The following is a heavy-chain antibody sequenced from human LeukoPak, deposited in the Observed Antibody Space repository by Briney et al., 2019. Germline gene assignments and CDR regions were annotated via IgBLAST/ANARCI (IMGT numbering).Heavy chain of an antibody. CDR2: ISAYNDNT. CDR3: AREHSGSYSQPLDYFDY. D-gene: IGHD1-26*01. V-gene: IGHV1-18*01. J-gene: IGHJ4*02. CDR1: GYTFTNYD. Sequence: ASVKVSCKASGYTFTNYDISWVRQAPGQGLEWMGWISAYNDNTNYAQKLQGRVTMTTDTSTSTAYMELRSLRSDDTAVYYCAREHSGSYSQPLDYFDYWGQGTLATVSS.